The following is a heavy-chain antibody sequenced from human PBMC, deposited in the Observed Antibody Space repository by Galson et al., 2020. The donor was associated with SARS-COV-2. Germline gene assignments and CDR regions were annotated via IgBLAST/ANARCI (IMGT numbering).Heavy chain of an antibody. J-gene: IGHJ4*02. Sequence: ASVKVSCQTSGYTFMPYYMHWVRQAPGQGLEWIGWIYPNSGYTYYGQKFQGRVTLTRDTSVNTVYLELSGLGSDDTAIYYCARENGYYDYWGQGTAVTVSS. CDR3: ARENGYYDY. CDR2: IYPNSGYT. D-gene: IGHD1-1*01. V-gene: IGHV1-2*02. CDR1: GYTFMPYY.